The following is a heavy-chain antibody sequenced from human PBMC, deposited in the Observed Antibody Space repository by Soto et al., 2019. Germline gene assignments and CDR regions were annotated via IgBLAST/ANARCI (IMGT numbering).Heavy chain of an antibody. Sequence: EVQLVESGRGLVKPGGSLRLSCAASGFTFSSYSMNWVRQAPGKGLEWVSSISSSSSYIYYADSVKGRFTISRDNAKNSLYLQMNSLRAEDTAVYYCARASDDNDYFDYWGQGTLVTVSS. CDR3: ARASDDNDYFDY. D-gene: IGHD3-22*01. CDR1: GFTFSSYS. CDR2: ISSSSSYI. V-gene: IGHV3-21*01. J-gene: IGHJ4*02.